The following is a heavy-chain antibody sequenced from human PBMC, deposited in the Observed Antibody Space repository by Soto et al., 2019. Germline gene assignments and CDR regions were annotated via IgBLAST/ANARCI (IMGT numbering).Heavy chain of an antibody. CDR2: INAGNGNT. V-gene: IGHV1-3*01. CDR1: GYTFTSYA. CDR3: SRDSEAPDSSGYYYWFDP. D-gene: IGHD3-22*01. J-gene: IGHJ5*02. Sequence: ASVKVSCKASGYTFTSYAMHWVRQAPGQRLEWMGWINAGNGNTKYSQKFQGRVTITRDTSASTAYMELSSLRSEETAVYYCSRDSEAPDSSGYYYWFDPWGQGTLVTVSS.